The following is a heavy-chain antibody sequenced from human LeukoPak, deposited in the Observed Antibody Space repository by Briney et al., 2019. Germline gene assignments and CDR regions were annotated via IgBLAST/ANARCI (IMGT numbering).Heavy chain of an antibody. CDR2: ISYDGSNK. J-gene: IGHJ4*02. Sequence: PGRSLRLSCAASGFTFSSYAMHWVRQAPGKGLEWVAVISYDGSNKYYADSVKGRFTISRDNSKNTLYLQMNSLRAEDTAVYYCARERDGYNYADYWGQGTLVTVSS. D-gene: IGHD5-24*01. V-gene: IGHV3-30*04. CDR1: GFTFSSYA. CDR3: ARERDGYNYADY.